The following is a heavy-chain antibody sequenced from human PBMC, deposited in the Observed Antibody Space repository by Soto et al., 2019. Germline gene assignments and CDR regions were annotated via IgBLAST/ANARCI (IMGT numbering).Heavy chain of an antibody. Sequence: GGSLRLSCAASGFIFSAYNINWVRQAPGKGLEWISYISTSSRTIYYADSVKGRFTISRDNARNSVYLQMNSLRDEDTAVYYCSREIAEADFDYWGQGALVTVSS. V-gene: IGHV3-48*02. CDR1: GFIFSAYN. D-gene: IGHD6-13*01. J-gene: IGHJ4*02. CDR2: ISTSSRTI. CDR3: SREIAEADFDY.